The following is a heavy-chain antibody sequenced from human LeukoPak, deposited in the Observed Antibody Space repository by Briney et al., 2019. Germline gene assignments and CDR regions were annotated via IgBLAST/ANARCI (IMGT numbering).Heavy chain of an antibody. D-gene: IGHD3-3*01. V-gene: IGHV3-30*04. J-gene: IGHJ4*02. CDR1: GFNFVNYA. CDR3: AREIRGYYAAY. CDR2: ISYDGSFQ. Sequence: PGGSLRLFCAASGFNFVNYAMHWVRQAPGKGLDWVALISYDGSFQSYADSVKGRFTISRDSSTNTVSLQMNSLRDEDTAMYYCAREIRGYYAAYWGQGILVTVSS.